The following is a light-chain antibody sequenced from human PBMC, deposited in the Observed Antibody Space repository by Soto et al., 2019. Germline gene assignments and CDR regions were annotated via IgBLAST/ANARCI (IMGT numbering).Light chain of an antibody. CDR1: QSVSSY. V-gene: IGKV3-11*01. J-gene: IGKJ4*01. CDR2: DAS. CDR3: QQRSNWPPLT. Sequence: ESVLTQAPATLSLSPGERATLSCRASQSVSSYLAWYQQKPGQAPRRLIYDASNRATGIPARFSGSGSGKDFTLTISSLEPEDFAVYYCQQRSNWPPLTFGGGNKVEIK.